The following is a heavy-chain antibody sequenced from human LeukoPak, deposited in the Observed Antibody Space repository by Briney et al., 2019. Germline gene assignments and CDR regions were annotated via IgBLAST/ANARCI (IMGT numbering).Heavy chain of an antibody. J-gene: IGHJ4*02. CDR2: MTTTSSYV. Sequence: GGSLRLSCAASGLTFSDYDMSWVRQAPGKGLEWVSSMTTTSSYVYYADSVKGRFTISRDNAKNSLYLQMDSLRAEDTALYYCARLIGLTIAAAATDYWGQGALVTVSS. CDR1: GLTFSDYD. CDR3: ARLIGLTIAAAATDY. D-gene: IGHD6-13*01. V-gene: IGHV3-21*01.